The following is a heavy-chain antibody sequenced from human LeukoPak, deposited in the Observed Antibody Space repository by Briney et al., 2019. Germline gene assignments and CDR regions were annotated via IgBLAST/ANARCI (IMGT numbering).Heavy chain of an antibody. D-gene: IGHD5-18*01. J-gene: IGHJ5*02. V-gene: IGHV1-69*13. CDR2: IIPIFGTA. CDR1: GGTFSSYA. CDR3: SIQLSRLGENWFDP. Sequence: SVKVSCKASGGTFSSYAISWVRQAPGQGLEWMGGIIPIFGTANYAQKFQGRVTITADESTSTAYMELSSLRSEDTAVYYCSIQLSRLGENWFDPWGQGTLVTVSS.